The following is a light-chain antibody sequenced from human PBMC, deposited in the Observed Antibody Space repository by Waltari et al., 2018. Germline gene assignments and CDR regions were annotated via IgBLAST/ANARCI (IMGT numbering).Light chain of an antibody. V-gene: IGLV3-19*01. CDR3: NSRDSSGNPYV. J-gene: IGLJ1*01. CDR1: SLRTYY. Sequence: SSELTQDPAVSVALGQTVRITCQGDSLRTYYANRYQQKPGQAPVLVIYGKNNRPSGIPDRLSASSSGNTASLTIAGAQAEDEADYYCNSRDSSGNPYVFGSGTKVTVL. CDR2: GKN.